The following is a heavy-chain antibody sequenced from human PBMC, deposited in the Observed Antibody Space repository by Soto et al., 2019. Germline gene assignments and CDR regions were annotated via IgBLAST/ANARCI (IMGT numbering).Heavy chain of an antibody. CDR3: ARAIPNYDILTGLFDY. CDR1: GYTFTSYG. J-gene: IGHJ4*02. D-gene: IGHD3-9*01. CDR2: ISAYNGNT. V-gene: IGHV1-18*01. Sequence: ASVKVSCKASGYTFTSYGIGWVRQASGQGLEWMGWISAYNGNTNYAQKLQGRVTMTTDTSTSTAYMELRSLRSDDTAVYYCARAIPNYDILTGLFDYWGQGTLVTVSS.